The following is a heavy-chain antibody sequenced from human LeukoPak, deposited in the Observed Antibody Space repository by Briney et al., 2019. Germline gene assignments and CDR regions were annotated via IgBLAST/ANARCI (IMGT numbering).Heavy chain of an antibody. Sequence: GGSLRLSCAASGFTASSNYMSWVRQAPGKGLEWVSVIHSGGSTYYADSVKGRFTISRDNSKNTLYLQMNSLRAEDTAVYYCARDGVAVAGKSWYFDLWGRGTLVTVSS. CDR2: IHSGGST. CDR1: GFTASSNY. J-gene: IGHJ2*01. D-gene: IGHD6-19*01. V-gene: IGHV3-53*01. CDR3: ARDGVAVAGKSWYFDL.